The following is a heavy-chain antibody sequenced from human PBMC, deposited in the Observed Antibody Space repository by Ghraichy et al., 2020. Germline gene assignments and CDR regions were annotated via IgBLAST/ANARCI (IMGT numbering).Heavy chain of an antibody. CDR2: IYYSGST. CDR1: GGSISSGDYY. J-gene: IGHJ3*01. D-gene: IGHD3-22*01. V-gene: IGHV4-30-4*08. CDR3: ARGGPPARHYYDSSGPNRALDV. Sequence: SETLSLTCTVSGGSISSGDYYWSWIRQPPGKGLEWIGYIYYSGSTYYNPSLKSRVTISVDTSKNQFSLKLSSVTAADTAVYYCARGGPPARHYYDSSGPNRALDVGGQGTMVTVSS.